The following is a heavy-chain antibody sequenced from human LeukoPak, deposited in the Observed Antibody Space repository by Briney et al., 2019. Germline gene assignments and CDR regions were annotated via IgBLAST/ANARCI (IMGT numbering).Heavy chain of an antibody. CDR1: GYSFASSG. V-gene: IGHV1-18*01. Sequence: ASVKVSCKASGYSFASSGISWVRQAPGQGLEWMRWISVYNGNTKYAQRFQGRVTMTTDTSTSTAYMELRSLRSDDTAVYYCARDGQRRDGYNYVDYWGQGTLVTVSS. D-gene: IGHD5-24*01. CDR3: ARDGQRRDGYNYVDY. CDR2: ISVYNGNT. J-gene: IGHJ4*02.